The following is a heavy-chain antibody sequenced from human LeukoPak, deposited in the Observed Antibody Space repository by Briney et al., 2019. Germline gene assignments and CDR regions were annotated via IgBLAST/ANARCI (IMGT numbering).Heavy chain of an antibody. J-gene: IGHJ1*01. Sequence: ASVKVSCKASGYTFTSYGISWVRQAPGQGLEWMGWISAYNGNTNYAQKLQGRVTMTTDTSTSMAYMELRSLRSDDTAVYYCARVGPVWGTPAGYFQHWGQGTLVTVSS. CDR2: ISAYNGNT. CDR1: GYTFTSYG. CDR3: ARVGPVWGTPAGYFQH. D-gene: IGHD3-16*01. V-gene: IGHV1-18*01.